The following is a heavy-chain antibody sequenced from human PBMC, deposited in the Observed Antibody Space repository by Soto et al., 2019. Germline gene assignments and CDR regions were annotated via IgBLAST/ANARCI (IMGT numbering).Heavy chain of an antibody. CDR2: ITAYNGDT. J-gene: IGHJ4*02. D-gene: IGHD2-15*01. V-gene: IGHV1-18*01. CDR3: AGFLQGSPGCFDY. CDR1: GYTFPSFA. Sequence: QVQLVQSGGEVKKPGASVKVSCKASGYTFPSFAFNWVRQAPGQGLEWMGWITAYNGDTKYVPKFQGRVTMTTDTSTSTSYMELRSLRSDDTAVYYCAGFLQGSPGCFDYWGQGTLVTVSS.